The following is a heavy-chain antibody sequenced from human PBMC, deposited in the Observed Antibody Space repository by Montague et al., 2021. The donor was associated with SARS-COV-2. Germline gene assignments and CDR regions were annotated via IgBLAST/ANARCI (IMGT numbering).Heavy chain of an antibody. V-gene: IGHV4-39*01. CDR3: ASMVRAQVYYFDY. Sequence: SETLSLTCTVSGGSISSSSYYWGWIRQPPGKGLEWIGSIFYSGSTDYNPSLKSRVTISVDTSKNQFSLKLSSVTAADTAVYYCASMVRAQVYYFDYWGQGTRVPGSS. CDR1: GGSISSSSYY. D-gene: IGHD3-10*01. J-gene: IGHJ4*02. CDR2: IFYSGST.